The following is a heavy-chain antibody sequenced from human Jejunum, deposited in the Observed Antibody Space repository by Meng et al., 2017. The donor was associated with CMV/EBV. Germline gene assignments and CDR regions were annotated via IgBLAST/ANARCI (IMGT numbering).Heavy chain of an antibody. CDR3: ARAPRGYSFY. D-gene: IGHD5-18*01. CDR1: GYSFIGYD. J-gene: IGHJ4*02. CDR2: MNPNSGDT. V-gene: IGHV1-8*01. Sequence: SCKASGYSFIGYDISWVRQATGQGLEWMGWMNPNSGDTGYAQKFQGRVTMTRNTSISTAYMELSRLTSEDTAMYYCARAPRGYSFYWGQGTLVTVSS.